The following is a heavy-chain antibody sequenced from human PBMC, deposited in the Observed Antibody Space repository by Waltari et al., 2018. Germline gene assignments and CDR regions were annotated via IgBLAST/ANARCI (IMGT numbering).Heavy chain of an antibody. D-gene: IGHD6-6*01. V-gene: IGHV3-73*01. Sequence: EVQLVESGGGFVQPGGSLKLSCAASGFTFSGSAMHWVRPASGKGLEWVGRIRSSANNYATSYAASVKGRFTISRDDSKNTAYLQMNSLKTEDTAVYYCARSSGYGMDVWGQGTTVTVAS. J-gene: IGHJ6*02. CDR2: IRSSANNYAT. CDR3: ARSSGYGMDV. CDR1: GFTFSGSA.